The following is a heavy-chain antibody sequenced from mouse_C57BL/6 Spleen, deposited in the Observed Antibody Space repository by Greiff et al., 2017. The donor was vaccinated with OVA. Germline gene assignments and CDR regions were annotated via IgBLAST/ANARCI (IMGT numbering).Heavy chain of an antibody. Sequence: VQLQQSGAELARPGASVKLSCKASGYTFTSYGISWVQQRTGQGLEWIGEIYPRSGNTYYNEKFKGKATLTADKSSSTAYMELRSLTSEDSAFYFCSRDLYSNYEGYAIDYWGQGTSVTVSA. CDR1: GYTFTSYG. J-gene: IGHJ4*01. CDR2: IYPRSGNT. V-gene: IGHV1-81*01. D-gene: IGHD2-5*01. CDR3: SRDLYSNYEGYAIDY.